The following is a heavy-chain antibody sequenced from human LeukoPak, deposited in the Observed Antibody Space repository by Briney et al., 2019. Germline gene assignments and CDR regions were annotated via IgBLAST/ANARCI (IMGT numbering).Heavy chain of an antibody. CDR3: VRDLGDSSGYYFDY. J-gene: IGHJ4*02. Sequence: ASVKVSCKASGYTFTNYYMYWVRQAPGQGLEWMGIINPSGGSTSYALKFQGRVTMTRDTSTSTVYMELISLRSEDTAVYYCVRDLGDSSGYYFDYWGQGTLVTVSS. CDR2: INPSGGST. CDR1: GYTFTNYY. D-gene: IGHD3-22*01. V-gene: IGHV1-46*01.